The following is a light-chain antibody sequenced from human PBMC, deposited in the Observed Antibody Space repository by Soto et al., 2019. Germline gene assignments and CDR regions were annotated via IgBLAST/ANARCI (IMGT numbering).Light chain of an antibody. Sequence: EIVLTQSPGTLSLSPGDRASLSCRASQSVYNNYLAWYQQKPGQAPRLLIHDASSRATGIPDRFSGSGSGTDLTLTINRLEPEDFAVYYCQQHFGSPFTFGPGTKVDI. CDR1: QSVYNNY. J-gene: IGKJ3*01. CDR2: DAS. V-gene: IGKV3-20*01. CDR3: QQHFGSPFT.